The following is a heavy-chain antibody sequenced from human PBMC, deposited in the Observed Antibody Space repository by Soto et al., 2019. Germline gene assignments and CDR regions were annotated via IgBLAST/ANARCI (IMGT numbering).Heavy chain of an antibody. D-gene: IGHD6-13*01. CDR3: ARDVAAADY. V-gene: IGHV1-3*01. CDR2: INAGNGNT. J-gene: IGHJ4*02. CDR1: GYTFTSNA. Sequence: SYKAPGYTFTSNAMHWVRQAPGQRLEWMGWINAGNGNTKYSQKFQGRVTITRDTSASTAYMELSSLRSEDTAVYYCARDVAAADYWGQGTLVTVSS.